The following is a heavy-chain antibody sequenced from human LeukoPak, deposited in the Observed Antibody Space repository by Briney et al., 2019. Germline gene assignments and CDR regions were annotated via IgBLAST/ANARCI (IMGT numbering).Heavy chain of an antibody. D-gene: IGHD2-15*01. Sequence: PGGSLRLSCAASGFTFSSYGVHWVRQAPGKGLEWVAVISHDGRNKYYVDSVKGRFTISRDNPKNTLFLQMNSLRAEDTAVYHCVNEGYCSGGSCSFPEYWGQGTLVTVSS. V-gene: IGHV3-30*18. J-gene: IGHJ4*02. CDR1: GFTFSSYG. CDR2: ISHDGRNK. CDR3: VNEGYCSGGSCSFPEY.